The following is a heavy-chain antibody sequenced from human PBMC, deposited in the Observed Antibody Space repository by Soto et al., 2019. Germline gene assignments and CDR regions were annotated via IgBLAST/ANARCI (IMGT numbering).Heavy chain of an antibody. J-gene: IGHJ6*02. Sequence: GGSLRLSCAASGFTVSSNYMSWVRQAPGKGLEWVSVIYSGGSTYYADSVKGRFTISRDNSKHTLYLQMNSLRAEDTAVYYCARDGLSYGSPKDYYYGMDVWGQGTTVTVSS. CDR1: GFTVSSNY. CDR3: ARDGLSYGSPKDYYYGMDV. CDR2: IYSGGST. D-gene: IGHD5-18*01. V-gene: IGHV3-53*01.